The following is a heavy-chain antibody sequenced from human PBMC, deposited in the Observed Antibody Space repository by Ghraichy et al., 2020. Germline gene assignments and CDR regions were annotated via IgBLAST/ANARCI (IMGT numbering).Heavy chain of an antibody. CDR3: ASEQVGSSSWYVDYYYGMDV. D-gene: IGHD6-13*01. CDR2: ISSSSSTI. J-gene: IGHJ6*02. V-gene: IGHV3-48*02. CDR1: GFTFSSYS. Sequence: GGSLRLSCAASGFTFSSYSMNWVRQAPGKGLEWVSYISSSSSTIYYADSVKGRFTISRDNAKNSLYLQMNSLRDEDTAVYYCASEQVGSSSWYVDYYYGMDVWGQGTTVTVSS.